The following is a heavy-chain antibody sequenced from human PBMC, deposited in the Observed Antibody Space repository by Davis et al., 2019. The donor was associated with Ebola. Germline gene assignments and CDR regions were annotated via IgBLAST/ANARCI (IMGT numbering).Heavy chain of an antibody. CDR1: GGSISSYY. CDR2: IYYSGST. D-gene: IGHD6-13*01. V-gene: IGHV4-59*08. CDR3: ARLYSSSWYEGMDV. Sequence: SETLSLTCTVSGGSISSYYWSWIRQPPGKGLEWIGYIYYSGSTNYNPSLKSRVTISVDTSKNQFSLKLSFVTAADTAVYYCARLYSSSWYEGMDVWGQGTTVTVSS. J-gene: IGHJ6*02.